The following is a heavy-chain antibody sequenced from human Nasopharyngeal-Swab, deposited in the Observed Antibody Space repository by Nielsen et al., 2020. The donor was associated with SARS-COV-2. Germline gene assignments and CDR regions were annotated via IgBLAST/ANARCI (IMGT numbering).Heavy chain of an antibody. CDR2: INSDGSIT. CDR1: GFTFSDYW. J-gene: IGHJ4*02. CDR3: ARQRTGAVDY. Sequence: GESLKISCAASGFTFSDYWMQWVRRAPGKGLVWLSRINSDGSITGYAESVKGRFTISRDNAKNTLYLQMNSLRAEDTAVYYCARQRTGAVDYWGQGTLVTVSS. V-gene: IGHV3-74*01. D-gene: IGHD2-8*02.